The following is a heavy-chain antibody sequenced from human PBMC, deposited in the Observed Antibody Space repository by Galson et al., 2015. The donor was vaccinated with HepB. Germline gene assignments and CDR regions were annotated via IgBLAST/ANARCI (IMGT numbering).Heavy chain of an antibody. CDR3: AKDIGLGSSYHFYYMDV. J-gene: IGHJ6*03. Sequence: SLRLSCAASGFTFDDYAMHWVRQVPGKGLEWVSGISWNSGYIAYADSVKGRFTISRDNTKNSLYLQMNSLRSEDTALYYCAKDIGLGSSYHFYYMDVWGKGTTVTVSS. CDR2: ISWNSGYI. CDR1: GFTFDDYA. V-gene: IGHV3-9*01. D-gene: IGHD2-2*01.